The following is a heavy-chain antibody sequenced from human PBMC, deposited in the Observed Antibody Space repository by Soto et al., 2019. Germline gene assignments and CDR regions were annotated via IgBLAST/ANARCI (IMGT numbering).Heavy chain of an antibody. CDR2: IKQDGSEK. V-gene: IGHV3-7*01. CDR1: GFTFSSYW. D-gene: IGHD2-2*02. CDR3: ARGGDCSSTSCYRHLYMDL. Sequence: GGSLRLSCAASGFTFSSYWMSWVRQAPGKGLEWVANIKQDGSEKYYVDSVKGRFTISRDKAKNSLYLQMNSLRAEDTAVYYCARGGDCSSTSCYRHLYMDLWGKGTTVTVSS. J-gene: IGHJ6*03.